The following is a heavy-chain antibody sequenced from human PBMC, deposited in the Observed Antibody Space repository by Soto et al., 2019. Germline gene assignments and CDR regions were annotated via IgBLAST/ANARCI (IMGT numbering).Heavy chain of an antibody. J-gene: IGHJ4*02. Sequence: EVQLLDSGGDLAQPGGSLRLSCTASGFTFSSFGMAWVRQAPGKGLEWVSAISGSGDSSYYADSVKDRFTISRDKPTNDLYLQMNNLRAEDTAVYYCAKVGIGMFSHKHHFDHWGQGTHVTVSS. CDR2: ISGSGDSS. D-gene: IGHD2-2*03. CDR1: GFTFSSFG. CDR3: AKVGIGMFSHKHHFDH. V-gene: IGHV3-23*01.